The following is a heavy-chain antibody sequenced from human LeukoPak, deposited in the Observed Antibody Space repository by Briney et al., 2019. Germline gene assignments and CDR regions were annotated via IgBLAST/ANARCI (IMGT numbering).Heavy chain of an antibody. D-gene: IGHD5-18*01. CDR2: INPNIGGT. Sequence: SVNVSCKASGYTFTGYYMHWVRQAPGQGLEWMGWINPNIGGTNYAQKFQSRVTMTRDKSLSTAYMELSRLRSDDTAVYYCARELSGGYSYGYDYWGQGTLVTVSS. V-gene: IGHV1-2*02. J-gene: IGHJ4*02. CDR3: ARELSGGYSYGYDY. CDR1: GYTFTGYY.